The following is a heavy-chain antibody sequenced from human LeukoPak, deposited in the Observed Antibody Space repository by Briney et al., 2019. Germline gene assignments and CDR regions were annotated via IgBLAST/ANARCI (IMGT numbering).Heavy chain of an antibody. D-gene: IGHD3-22*01. Sequence: SETLSLTCTVSGGSISSYYWSWIRQPPGKGLEWIVYIYYSGGTNYNPSLKSRVTISVDTSKNQFSLKLSSVTAADTAVYYCARTPAGDGSGRYYFDYWGQGTLVTVSS. CDR1: GGSISSYY. J-gene: IGHJ4*02. CDR3: ARTPAGDGSGRYYFDY. CDR2: IYYSGGT. V-gene: IGHV4-59*01.